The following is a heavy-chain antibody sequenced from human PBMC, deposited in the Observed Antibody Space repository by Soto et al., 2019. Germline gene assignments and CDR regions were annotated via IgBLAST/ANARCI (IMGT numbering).Heavy chain of an antibody. CDR2: TYYRSKWYN. CDR3: ARTGYFSGGSCYGAETDAFDI. J-gene: IGHJ3*02. CDR1: GDSVSSNSAA. V-gene: IGHV6-1*01. Sequence: SQTLSLTCAISGDSVSSNSAAWNWIRQSPSRGLEWLGRTYYRSKWYNDYAVSVKSRITINPDTSKNQFSLQLNSVTPEDTAVYYCARTGYFSGGSCYGAETDAFDIWGQGTMVTVSS. D-gene: IGHD2-15*01.